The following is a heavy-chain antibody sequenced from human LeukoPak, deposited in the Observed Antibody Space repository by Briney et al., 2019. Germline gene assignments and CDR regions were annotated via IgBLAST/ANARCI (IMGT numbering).Heavy chain of an antibody. CDR3: AREDCSGGSCYNYYYYYMDV. CDR2: ISSSSGTI. J-gene: IGHJ6*03. D-gene: IGHD2-15*01. CDR1: GFTFSTYS. Sequence: GGSLRLSCAASGFTFSTYSMDWVRQAPGKGLEWVSYISSSSGTIYYADSVKGRFTISRDNARNSLYLHMNSLRDEDTVVYYCAREDCSGGSCYNYYYYYMDVGGKGTTVTVSS. V-gene: IGHV3-48*02.